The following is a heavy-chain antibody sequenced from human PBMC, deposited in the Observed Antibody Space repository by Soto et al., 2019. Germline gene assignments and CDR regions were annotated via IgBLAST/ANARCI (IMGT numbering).Heavy chain of an antibody. CDR1: GFTFSSYW. D-gene: IGHD4-4*01. Sequence: GESLKISCAASGFTFSSYWMSWVRQAPGKGLEWVANIKQDGSEKYYVDSVKGRFTIYRDNAKNSLYLQMNSLRAVDTAVYYCARDDSGNYAWDSFGMDVWGQGTTVTVSS. CDR3: ARDDSGNYAWDSFGMDV. CDR2: IKQDGSEK. V-gene: IGHV3-7*05. J-gene: IGHJ6*02.